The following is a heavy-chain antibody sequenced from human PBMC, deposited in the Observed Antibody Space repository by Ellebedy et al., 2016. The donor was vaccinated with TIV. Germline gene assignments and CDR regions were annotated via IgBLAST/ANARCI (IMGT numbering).Heavy chain of an antibody. CDR2: IRSSGAPI. J-gene: IGHJ6*02. CDR3: PRGYGLDV. CDR1: GFTFSTYS. V-gene: IGHV3-21*01. Sequence: GESLKISCVASGFTFSTYSMNWVRQAPGKGLEWVSFIRSSGAPISYADSVKGRFTISRDNAKNSLYLQINSLRANDTAVYYCPRGYGLDVWGQGTPVTVSS.